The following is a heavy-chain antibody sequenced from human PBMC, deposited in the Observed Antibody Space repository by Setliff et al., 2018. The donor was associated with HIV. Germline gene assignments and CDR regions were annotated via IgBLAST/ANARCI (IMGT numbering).Heavy chain of an antibody. V-gene: IGHV4-39*07. CDR1: GGSFRSSRYY. J-gene: IGHJ5*02. CDR2: IHYGGFF. D-gene: IGHD2-8*02. Sequence: SETLSLTCTVSGGSFRSSRYYWGWIRQPPGKGLEWIGNIHYGGFFWYSPSLKSRVTISVDTSKNQFSLNLDSVTAADTAVYYCARAGDCTEASCPKARFDPWGPGILVTVSS. CDR3: ARAGDCTEASCPKARFDP.